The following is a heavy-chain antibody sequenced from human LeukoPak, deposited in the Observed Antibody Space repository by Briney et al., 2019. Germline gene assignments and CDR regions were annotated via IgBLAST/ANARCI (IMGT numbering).Heavy chain of an antibody. Sequence: GGSLRLSCAASGFTFSSYAMNWVRQAPGKGLEWVSSISGRSADIYYADSVKGRFTISRDNAKNSLYLQMNSLRAEDTAVYYCTTERWFGGSDYWGQGTLVTVSS. D-gene: IGHD3-10*01. CDR1: GFTFSSYA. CDR3: TTERWFGGSDY. V-gene: IGHV3-21*01. CDR2: ISGRSADI. J-gene: IGHJ4*02.